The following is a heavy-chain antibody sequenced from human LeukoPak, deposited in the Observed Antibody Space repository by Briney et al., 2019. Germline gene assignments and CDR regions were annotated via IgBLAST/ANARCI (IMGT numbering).Heavy chain of an antibody. CDR3: ARKDGYMGH. V-gene: IGHV4-39*01. D-gene: IGHD5-24*01. Sequence: SETLSLSCTVSGASISNSAYYWLWIRQPPGEGLECIGTVHYSGSTFYNPSLKSRVNISVDTSKNQFSLQLSSVTAADTAVYYCARKDGYMGHWGQGTLVTVSS. CDR2: VHYSGST. CDR1: GASISNSAYY. J-gene: IGHJ4*02.